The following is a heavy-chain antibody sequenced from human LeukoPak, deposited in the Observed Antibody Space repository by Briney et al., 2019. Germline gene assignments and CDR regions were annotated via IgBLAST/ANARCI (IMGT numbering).Heavy chain of an antibody. J-gene: IGHJ6*02. CDR3: ARRKAATFGMDV. Sequence: SQTLSLTCAISGDSVSSNSATWNWIRQSPSRGLEWLGRTYYRSKWYNDYAVSMKSRITINPDTSKNQFSLQLNSVTPEDAAVYYCARRKAATFGMDVWGQGTTVTVSS. V-gene: IGHV6-1*01. D-gene: IGHD6-13*01. CDR2: TYYRSKWYN. CDR1: GDSVSSNSAT.